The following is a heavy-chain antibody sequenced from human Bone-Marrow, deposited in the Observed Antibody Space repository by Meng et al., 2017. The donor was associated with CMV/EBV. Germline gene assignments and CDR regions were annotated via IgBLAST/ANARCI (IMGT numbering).Heavy chain of an antibody. V-gene: IGHV1-2*02. D-gene: IGHD2-2*01. J-gene: IGHJ5*02. Sequence: ASVKVSCKASGYTFTDYYIHWVRQAPGQGLEWMGWINTNSGGTNYGQKFQGRVTMTRDMSISTAYMELSSLRSDDTAVYYCARDREALGSTSSFDPWGQGTLVTVSS. CDR2: INTNSGGT. CDR1: GYTFTDYY. CDR3: ARDREALGSTSSFDP.